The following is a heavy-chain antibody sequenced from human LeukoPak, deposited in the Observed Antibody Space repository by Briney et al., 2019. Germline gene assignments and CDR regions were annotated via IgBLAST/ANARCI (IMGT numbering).Heavy chain of an antibody. CDR3: AKLEDYHGSGREPTDY. Sequence: GGSLRLSCAASGLTFSSYGMHWVRQAPGKGLEWVAFIRYDGSNKYYADPVKGRFTISRDNSKNTLYLQMNSLRAEDTAVYYCAKLEDYHGSGREPTDYWGQGTLVTVSS. CDR1: GLTFSSYG. CDR2: IRYDGSNK. D-gene: IGHD3-10*01. V-gene: IGHV3-30*02. J-gene: IGHJ4*02.